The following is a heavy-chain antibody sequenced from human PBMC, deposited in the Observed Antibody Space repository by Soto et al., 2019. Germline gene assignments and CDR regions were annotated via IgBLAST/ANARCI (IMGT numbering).Heavy chain of an antibody. J-gene: IGHJ4*02. V-gene: IGHV1-2*02. D-gene: IGHD7-27*01. CDR1: GYNFIGYY. CDR3: ATGQITGIHY. CDR2: INPNSGGT. Sequence: QVQLVQSGGDVKKPGASVKVSCKTYGYNFIGYYIHWVRQAPGQGLEWLGWINPNSGGTNYAQKFQDRVTMTRDTSINTAHMELSGLRYDDTAMYYCATGQITGIHYWGQGTLVTVSS.